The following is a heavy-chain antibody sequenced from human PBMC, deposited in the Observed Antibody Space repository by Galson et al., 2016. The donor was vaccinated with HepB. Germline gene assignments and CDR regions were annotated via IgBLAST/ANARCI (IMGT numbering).Heavy chain of an antibody. D-gene: IGHD3-10*01. CDR3: AGDHSGRISGLGSRPSAFDI. CDR2: ISAGSGST. V-gene: IGHV3-23*01. CDR1: GFTFSSFA. Sequence: SLRLSCAASGFTFSSFAMSWVRQAPGKGLEWVSTISAGSGSTYYTDSVKGRFSISRDNSKNTLFLNMNNLRAEDTAVYYCAGDHSGRISGLGSRPSAFDIWGQRTMVTVSS. J-gene: IGHJ3*02.